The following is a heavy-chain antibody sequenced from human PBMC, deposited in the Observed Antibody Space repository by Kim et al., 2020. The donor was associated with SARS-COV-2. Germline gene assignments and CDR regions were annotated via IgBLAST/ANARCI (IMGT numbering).Heavy chain of an antibody. CDR1: GYTFTSYA. J-gene: IGHJ4*02. V-gene: IGHV1-3*01. CDR2: INAGNGNT. CDR3: AIPLLTYSSSWFEGFGY. Sequence: ASVKVSCKASGYTFTSYAMHWVRQAPGQRLEWMGWINAGNGNTKYSQKFQGRVTITRDTSASTAYMELSSLRSEDTAVYYCAIPLLTYSSSWFEGFGYWGQGTLVTVSS. D-gene: IGHD6-13*01.